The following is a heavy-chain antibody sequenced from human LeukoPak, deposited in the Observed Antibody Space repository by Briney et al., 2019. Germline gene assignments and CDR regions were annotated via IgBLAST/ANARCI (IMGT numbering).Heavy chain of an antibody. Sequence: GGSLRLSCAASGFTFSNYWMSWVRQAPGKGLEWVANIKQDGSEKFYVDSVKGRFTISRDNAKNSLYLQMNSLRAEDTAVYYCARLWYYDLVTASYPLTLDYWGQGTLVTVSS. D-gene: IGHD3-9*01. CDR3: ARLWYYDLVTASYPLTLDY. V-gene: IGHV3-7*01. J-gene: IGHJ4*02. CDR1: GFTFSNYW. CDR2: IKQDGSEK.